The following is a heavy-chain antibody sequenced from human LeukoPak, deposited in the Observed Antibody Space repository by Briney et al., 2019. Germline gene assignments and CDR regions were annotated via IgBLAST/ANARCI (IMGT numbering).Heavy chain of an antibody. Sequence: GGSLRLSCEGYGFSFSSYWMTWVRQLPGKGPEWVANIRQDESERYFADSVKGRFTISRDNAKKSVYLQMNSLRAEDTAVYYCASYCSSTSCYDGAFDIWGQGTMVTVSS. CDR3: ASYCSSTSCYDGAFDI. J-gene: IGHJ3*02. V-gene: IGHV3-7*01. D-gene: IGHD2-2*01. CDR2: IRQDESER. CDR1: GFSFSSYW.